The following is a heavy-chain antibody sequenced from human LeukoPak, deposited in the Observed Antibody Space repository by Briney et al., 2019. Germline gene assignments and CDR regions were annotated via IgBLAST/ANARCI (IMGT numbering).Heavy chain of an antibody. CDR1: EFTFSNYV. D-gene: IGHD6-19*01. J-gene: IGHJ3*02. CDR3: AKVAGSSGWYGGNAFDI. CDR2: ISGDDDSR. Sequence: GGSLRLSCAASEFTFSNYVMRWVRQTPGKGREWVSGISGDDDSRYYADSVNGRFTISRDNSKNTLYLQMNSLGAEDTALYYCAKVAGSSGWYGGNAFDIWGQGTMVTVSS. V-gene: IGHV3-23*01.